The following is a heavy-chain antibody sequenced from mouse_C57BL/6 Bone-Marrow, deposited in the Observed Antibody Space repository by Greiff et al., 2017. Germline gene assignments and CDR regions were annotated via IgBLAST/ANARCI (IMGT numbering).Heavy chain of an antibody. V-gene: IGHV1-62-2*01. CDR3: ARHEDGYYYGSSLFAY. D-gene: IGHD1-1*01. CDR1: GYTFTEYT. J-gene: IGHJ3*01. Sequence: VKLQQSGAELVKPGASVKLSCKASGYTFTEYTIHWVKQRSGQGLEWIGWFYPGSGSIKYNEKFKDKATLTADKSSSTVYMELSRLTSEDSAVYFCARHEDGYYYGSSLFAYWGQGTLVTVSA. CDR2: FYPGSGSI.